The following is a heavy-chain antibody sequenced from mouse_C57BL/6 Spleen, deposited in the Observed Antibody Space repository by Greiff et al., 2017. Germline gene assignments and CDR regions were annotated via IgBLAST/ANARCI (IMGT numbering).Heavy chain of an antibody. J-gene: IGHJ2*01. D-gene: IGHD2-4*01. CDR1: GFTFSDYY. CDR2: INYDGSST. V-gene: IGHV5-16*01. CDR3: AREYDYDGGTFDY. Sequence: EVMLVESEGGLVQPGSSMKLSCTASGFTFSDYYMAWVRQVPEKGLEWVANINYDGSSTYYLDSLKSRFIISRDNAKNILYLQMSSLKSEDTATYYCAREYDYDGGTFDYWGQGTTLTVSS.